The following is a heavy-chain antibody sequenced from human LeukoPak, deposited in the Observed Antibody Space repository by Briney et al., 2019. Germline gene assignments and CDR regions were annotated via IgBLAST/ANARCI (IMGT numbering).Heavy chain of an antibody. V-gene: IGHV3-66*01. CDR1: GFTVSSNY. CDR2: IYSGGST. D-gene: IGHD6-19*01. Sequence: GGSLRLSCAASGFTVSSNYMSWVRQAPGKGLEWVSVIYSGGSTYYADSVKGRFTISRDNSKNTLYLQMNSLRAEDTAVYYCARVPSGWYLYYFDYWGQGTLVTVSS. J-gene: IGHJ4*02. CDR3: ARVPSGWYLYYFDY.